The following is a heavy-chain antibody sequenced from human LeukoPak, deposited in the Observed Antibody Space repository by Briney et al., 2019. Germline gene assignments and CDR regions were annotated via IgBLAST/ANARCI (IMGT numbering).Heavy chain of an antibody. Sequence: ASVKVSCKASGYTFTSYAMNWVRQAPGQGLGWMGWINTNTGNPTYAQGFTGRFVFSLDTSVSTAYLQICSLKAEDTAVYYCARDGGRRPAASYYYYGMDVWGKGTTVTVSS. D-gene: IGHD2-2*01. J-gene: IGHJ6*04. CDR3: ARDGGRRPAASYYYYGMDV. V-gene: IGHV7-4-1*01. CDR2: INTNTGNP. CDR1: GYTFTSYA.